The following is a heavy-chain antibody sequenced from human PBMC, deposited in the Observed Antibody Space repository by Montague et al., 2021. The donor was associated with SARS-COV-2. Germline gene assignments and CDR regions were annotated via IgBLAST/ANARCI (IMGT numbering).Heavy chain of an antibody. CDR3: ARKGSGRSDLAY. V-gene: IGHV4-4*02. Sequence: SETLSLTCVVFGDSISTDNWWTWVRLPPGKGLEWVGEVYYTGSTKYKPSLKSRVSTSVDKSWNQFSLRLASVTAADTAIYYCARKGSGRSDLAYWGQGTLVTVSS. CDR2: VYYTGST. J-gene: IGHJ4*02. D-gene: IGHD1-26*01. CDR1: GDSISTDNW.